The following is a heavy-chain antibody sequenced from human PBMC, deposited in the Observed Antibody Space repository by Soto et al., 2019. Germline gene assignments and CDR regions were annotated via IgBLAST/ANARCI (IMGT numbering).Heavy chain of an antibody. J-gene: IGHJ4*02. Sequence: EVQLLESGGGLVQPGGSLTLSCAASGFTFNTYGMTWVRQAPGKGLEWVSTVSGSGGGTYYADSVKGRFTISRVNSKNTMYLQMSNLRAEDTAVYFCARIGPYCGGDCYPDFDFWGLGTPVTGSS. CDR3: ARIGPYCGGDCYPDFDF. CDR1: GFTFNTYG. V-gene: IGHV3-23*01. D-gene: IGHD2-21*02. CDR2: VSGSGGGT.